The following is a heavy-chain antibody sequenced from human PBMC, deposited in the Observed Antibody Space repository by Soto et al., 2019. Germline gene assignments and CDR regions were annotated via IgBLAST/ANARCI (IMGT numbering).Heavy chain of an antibody. J-gene: IGHJ2*01. Sequence: EVQLVESGGGLVQPGGSLRLSCVGSGFSFSNYAMDWVRQAPGKGLEWVSYISLSSSNIHYADSVQGRLTISRDNAKNSMYLQMNSLRAEDTAVYYCARDPSRGSYWARYIDLWGRGTLVTVSS. CDR3: ARDPSRGSYWARYIDL. CDR2: ISLSSSNI. V-gene: IGHV3-48*01. CDR1: GFSFSNYA. D-gene: IGHD1-26*01.